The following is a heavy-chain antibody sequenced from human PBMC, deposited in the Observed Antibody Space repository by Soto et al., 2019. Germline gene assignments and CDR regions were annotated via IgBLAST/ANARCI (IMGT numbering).Heavy chain of an antibody. D-gene: IGHD3-10*01. CDR2: ISGSGDST. J-gene: IGHJ5*02. V-gene: IGHV3-23*01. CDR1: GFTFSSYG. CDR3: ARLPQYYYGSRSPNWFDP. Sequence: GGSLRLSCAASGFTFSSYGMTWVRQAPGKGLEWVSGISGSGDSTYYADSVKGRFTISRDNSKNTLYLQMNSLRAEDTAVYYCARLPQYYYGSRSPNWFDPWGQGTLVTVSS.